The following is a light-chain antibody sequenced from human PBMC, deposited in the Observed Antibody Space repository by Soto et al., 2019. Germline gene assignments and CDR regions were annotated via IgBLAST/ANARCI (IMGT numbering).Light chain of an antibody. CDR1: SSDVGSYNY. J-gene: IGLJ2*01. CDR3: TSYAGSNNVV. CDR2: EVT. Sequence: QSALTQSPSASGSPGQSVTISCTGTSSDVGSYNYVSWYQQHPGKAPKLVIYEVTKRPSGVPDRFSGSKSGNTASLTVSGLQAEDEADYYCTSYAGSNNVVFGGGTKVTVL. V-gene: IGLV2-8*01.